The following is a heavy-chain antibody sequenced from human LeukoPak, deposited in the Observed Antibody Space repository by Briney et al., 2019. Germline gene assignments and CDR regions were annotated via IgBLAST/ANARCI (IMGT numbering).Heavy chain of an antibody. CDR2: IYYSGSA. D-gene: IGHD2-15*01. J-gene: IGHJ5*02. V-gene: IGHV4-59*02. Sequence: SETLSLTCTVSGDSVSSSYWNWILQPPGKGLEWIGYIYYSGSANYNPSLKSRVTISVDTSKNQFSLKLSSVTAADTAVYYCARGVKAETWGQGTLVTVSS. CDR3: ARGVKAET. CDR1: GDSVSSSY.